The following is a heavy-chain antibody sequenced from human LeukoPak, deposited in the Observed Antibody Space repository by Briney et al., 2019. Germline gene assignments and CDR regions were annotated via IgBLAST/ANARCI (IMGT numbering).Heavy chain of an antibody. D-gene: IGHD5-24*01. CDR3: ARSRDGATPPFDY. CDR2: INPSGGST. Sequence: ASVKVSCKASGYTFTSYYMHWVRQAPGQGLEGMGIINPSGGSTNYAQKFQGRVTMTRDTSTSTVYMELSSLRSEDTAGYYCARSRDGATPPFDYWGQGTLVTVSS. V-gene: IGHV1-46*01. J-gene: IGHJ4*02. CDR1: GYTFTSYY.